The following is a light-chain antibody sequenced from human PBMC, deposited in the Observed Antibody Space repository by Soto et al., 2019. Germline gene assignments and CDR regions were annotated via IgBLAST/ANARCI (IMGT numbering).Light chain of an antibody. V-gene: IGLV2-14*01. CDR1: SSDVGAYNY. CDR2: EVS. Sequence: QSVLTQPASVSGSPGQSITISCTGTSSDVGAYNYVSWYQQHPGKAPQLMISEVSNRPSGVSDRFSGSKSGNTASLTISGLQAEDEADYYCSSYTSNNTPVFGGGTKLTVL. CDR3: SSYTSNNTPV. J-gene: IGLJ2*01.